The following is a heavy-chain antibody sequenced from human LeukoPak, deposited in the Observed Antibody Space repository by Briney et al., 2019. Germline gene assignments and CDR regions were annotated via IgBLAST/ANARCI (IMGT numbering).Heavy chain of an antibody. Sequence: GXGLEGXGXIYYSGSTNYNPSLKSRVTISVDTSKNQFSLKLSSVTAADTAVYYCARHFRPYGSGSYNPRFDYWGQGTLVTVSS. J-gene: IGHJ4*02. D-gene: IGHD3-10*01. CDR3: ARHFRPYGSGSYNPRFDY. CDR2: IYYSGST. V-gene: IGHV4-59*08.